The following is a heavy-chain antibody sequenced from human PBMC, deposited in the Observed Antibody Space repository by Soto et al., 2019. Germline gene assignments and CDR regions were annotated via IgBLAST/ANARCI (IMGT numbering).Heavy chain of an antibody. CDR1: GFTFSSYA. D-gene: IGHD5-18*01. CDR3: ATSEEGDIAMVPPGDYYYGMDV. V-gene: IGHV3-23*01. Sequence: EVQLLESGGGLVQPGGSLRLSCAASGFTFSSYAMSWVRQAPGKGLAWVSAISGCGGSTYYADSVKGRFTISRDNSKNTLYLQMNSLRDEDTAVYYCATSEEGDIAMVPPGDYYYGMDVWGQGTTVTVSS. J-gene: IGHJ6*02. CDR2: ISGCGGST.